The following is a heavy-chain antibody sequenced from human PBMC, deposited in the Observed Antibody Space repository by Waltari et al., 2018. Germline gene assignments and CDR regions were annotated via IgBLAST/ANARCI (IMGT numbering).Heavy chain of an antibody. J-gene: IGHJ6*02. CDR1: GYTFTSYA. CDR3: AREGHFRTASGSVYYYYALDV. CDR2: INAGDGDT. V-gene: IGHV1-3*01. Sequence: QVQLVQSGAEVKKPGASVKVSCKASGYTFTSYAIHWVRQAPGQGLEWVGWINAGDGDTRSSQKFQGRVTVTRDTSASTAYMELSSLRSEDTAVYFCAREGHFRTASGSVYYYYALDVWGLGTTVTVSS. D-gene: IGHD2-15*01.